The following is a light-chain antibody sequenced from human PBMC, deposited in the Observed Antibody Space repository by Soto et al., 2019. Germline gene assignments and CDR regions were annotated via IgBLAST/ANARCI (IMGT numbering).Light chain of an antibody. CDR2: EVT. V-gene: IGLV2-8*01. Sequence: QSVLTQPPSVSGSPGQSVTISCTGTSTDFVGYNRVSWYQQPPGTAPKLMIYEVTKRPSGVPDRVSASKSGNTASLTVSGLRAEDEADYYCSSYAGSNNFVFGSGTQLTVL. CDR1: STDFVGYNR. CDR3: SSYAGSNNFV. J-gene: IGLJ7*01.